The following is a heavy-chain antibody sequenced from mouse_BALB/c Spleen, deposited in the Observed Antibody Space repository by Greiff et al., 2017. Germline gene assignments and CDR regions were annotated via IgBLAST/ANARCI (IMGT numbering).Heavy chain of an antibody. CDR2: ISNGGGST. Sequence: DVKLVASGGGLVQPGGSLKLSCAASGFTFSSYTMSWVRQTPEKRLEWVAYISNGGGSTYYPDTVKGRFTISRDNAKNTLYLQMSSLKSEDTAMYYCARLLWLRRYSDYWGQGTTLTVSS. V-gene: IGHV5-12-2*01. CDR1: GFTFSSYT. J-gene: IGHJ2*01. CDR3: ARLLWLRRYSDY. D-gene: IGHD2-2*01.